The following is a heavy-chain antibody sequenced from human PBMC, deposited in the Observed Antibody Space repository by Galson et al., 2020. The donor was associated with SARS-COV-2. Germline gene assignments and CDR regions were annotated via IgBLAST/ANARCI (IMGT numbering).Heavy chain of an antibody. CDR2: ISAGSSYI. D-gene: IGHD2-15*01. V-gene: IGHV3-21*01. Sequence: GGSLRLSCAASGFPFSSYSMNWVRQAPGKGLEWVSSISAGSSYINYADSVKGRFTISRDNAKNSLYLQMNSLRAEDTAVYYCARVGGMATTPANYYYYGLGVWGQGTTVTVSS. J-gene: IGHJ6*02. CDR3: ARVGGMATTPANYYYYGLGV. CDR1: GFPFSSYS.